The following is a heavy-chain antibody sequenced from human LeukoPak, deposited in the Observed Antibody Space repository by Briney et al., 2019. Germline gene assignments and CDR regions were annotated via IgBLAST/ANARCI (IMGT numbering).Heavy chain of an antibody. CDR2: ISGSGGST. D-gene: IGHD6-13*01. Sequence: PGGSLRLSCAASGFTFSSYAMSWVRQAPGKGLEWVSAISGSGGSTYYADSVKGRFTISRDNSKNTLYLQMNSLRAEDTAVYYCAKDEAIAAAGTGDYWGQGTLVTVSP. J-gene: IGHJ4*02. CDR3: AKDEAIAAAGTGDY. CDR1: GFTFSSYA. V-gene: IGHV3-23*01.